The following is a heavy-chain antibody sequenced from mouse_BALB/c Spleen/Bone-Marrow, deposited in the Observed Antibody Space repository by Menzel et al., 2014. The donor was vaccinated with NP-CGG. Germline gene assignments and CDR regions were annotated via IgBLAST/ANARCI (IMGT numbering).Heavy chain of an antibody. V-gene: IGHV14-3*02. Sequence: EVQLQESGAELVKPGASVKLSCTASGFNIKDTYIHWVKQRPEQGLEWIGRIDPANGNTKYDPKFQGKATITADTSSNTAYLQLSSLTSEGTAVYYCAEITTAAYYVMDYWGQGTSVTVSS. CDR3: AEITTAAYYVMDY. CDR2: IDPANGNT. D-gene: IGHD1-2*01. J-gene: IGHJ4*01. CDR1: GFNIKDTY.